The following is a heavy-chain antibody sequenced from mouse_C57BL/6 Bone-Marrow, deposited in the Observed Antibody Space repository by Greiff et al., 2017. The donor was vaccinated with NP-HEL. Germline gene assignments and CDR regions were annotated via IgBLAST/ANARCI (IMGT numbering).Heavy chain of an antibody. CDR3: ARFPNWYFDV. CDR2: IRNKANGYTT. V-gene: IGHV7-3*01. CDR1: GFTFTDYY. Sequence: DVHLVESGGGLVQPGGSLSLSCAASGFTFTDYYMSWVRQPPGKALEWLGFIRNKANGYTTEYSASVKGRFTISRDNSQSILYLQMNALRAEDSATYYCARFPNWYFDVWGTGTTVTVSS. J-gene: IGHJ1*03.